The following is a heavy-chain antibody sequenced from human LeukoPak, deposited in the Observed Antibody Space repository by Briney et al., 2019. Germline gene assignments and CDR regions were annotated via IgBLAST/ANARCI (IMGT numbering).Heavy chain of an antibody. V-gene: IGHV5-51*01. CDR3: TRRYDSTGYSDY. Sequence: GESLKISCKGSGYSFTTYWIAWVRQMPGKGLEWMGIINPGDSDTRYSPSFQGQVTISADKSISTAYLQWSSLKASDTAMYYCTRRYDSTGYSDYWGQGTLVTVSS. CDR2: INPGDSDT. CDR1: GYSFTTYW. D-gene: IGHD3-22*01. J-gene: IGHJ4*02.